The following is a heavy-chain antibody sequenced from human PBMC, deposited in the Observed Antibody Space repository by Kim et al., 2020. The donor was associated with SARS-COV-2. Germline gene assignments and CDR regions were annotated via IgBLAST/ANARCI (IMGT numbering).Heavy chain of an antibody. V-gene: IGHV3-11*01. Sequence: YSADSLGGRFTVSRDNTKNSLYLHLSGLRAEDTAIYYCAKDSGGGGACFDFWGQGTPVTVSS. D-gene: IGHD2-21*02. CDR3: AKDSGGGGACFDF. J-gene: IGHJ4*02.